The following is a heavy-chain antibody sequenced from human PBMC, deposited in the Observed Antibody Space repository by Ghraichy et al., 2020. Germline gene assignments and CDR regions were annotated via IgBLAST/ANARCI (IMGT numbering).Heavy chain of an antibody. CDR1: GFTVSSNY. CDR2: IYSGGST. D-gene: IGHD3-22*01. V-gene: IGHV3-53*01. J-gene: IGHJ3*02. CDR3: ARLATEGVYYDSSGYSDAFDI. Sequence: GGSLRLSCAASGFTVSSNYMSWVRQAPGKGLEWVSVIYSGGSTYYADSVKGRFTISRDNSKNTLYLQMNSLRAEDAAVYYCARLATEGVYYDSSGYSDAFDIWGQGTMVTVSS.